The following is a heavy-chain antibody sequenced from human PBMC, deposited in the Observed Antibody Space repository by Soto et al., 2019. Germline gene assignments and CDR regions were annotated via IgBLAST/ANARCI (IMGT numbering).Heavy chain of an antibody. D-gene: IGHD2-15*01. Sequence: QVHLVESGGGVVQPGPSLRLSCAASGFTFSTYAMHWLRQAPGKGLEWVAIISYDSTNKFYGDSMKGRFTISRDNSKNXXYLQMNSLRPEDTAVYYCAKTDPGGRCSGICYPDYWGQGTLVTVSS. V-gene: IGHV3-30*18. CDR3: AKTDPGGRCSGICYPDY. CDR1: GFTFSTYA. J-gene: IGHJ4*02. CDR2: ISYDSTNK.